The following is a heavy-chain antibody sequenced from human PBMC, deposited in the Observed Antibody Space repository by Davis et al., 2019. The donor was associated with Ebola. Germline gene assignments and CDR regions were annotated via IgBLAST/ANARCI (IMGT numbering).Heavy chain of an antibody. CDR2: IYYSGST. CDR1: GGSISSSSYY. D-gene: IGHD3-3*01. J-gene: IGHJ1*01. V-gene: IGHV4-39*07. Sequence: PSETLSLTCTASGGSISSSSYYWGWIRQPPGKGLEWIGSIYYSGSTYYNPSLKSRVTISVDTSKNQFSLKLSSVTAADTAVYYCARGRITIFGVVIKKGPFQHWGQGTLVTVSS. CDR3: ARGRITIFGVVIKKGPFQH.